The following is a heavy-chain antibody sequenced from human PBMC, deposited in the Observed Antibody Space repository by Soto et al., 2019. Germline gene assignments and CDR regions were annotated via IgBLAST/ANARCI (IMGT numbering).Heavy chain of an antibody. CDR1: VFTSSG. J-gene: IGHJ3*01. CDR3: AREGILGLFDAYDL. Sequence: ASVKVSCKASVFTSSGISWVRQAPGQRLEWMGWISTHNGNTIYAQKFQGRVIMTMDTSTTTVYMELRSLRPDDTAVYLCAREGILGLFDAYDLWGQGTMVTVS. V-gene: IGHV1-18*04. D-gene: IGHD3-3*01. CDR2: ISTHNGNT.